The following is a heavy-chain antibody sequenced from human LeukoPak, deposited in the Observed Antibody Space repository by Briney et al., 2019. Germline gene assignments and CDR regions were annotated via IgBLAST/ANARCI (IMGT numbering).Heavy chain of an antibody. V-gene: IGHV3-21*01. CDR1: GFTFSSYS. CDR2: ISSSSSYI. D-gene: IGHD2-2*01. CDR3: ARGERGLYCSSTSCYPVL. Sequence: GGSLRLSCAASGFTFSSYSMNWVRQAPGKGLEWVSSISSSSSYIYYADSVKGRFTISRDNAKNSLYLRMNSLRAEDTAVYYCARGERGLYCSSTSCYPVLGGQGTLVTVSS. J-gene: IGHJ4*02.